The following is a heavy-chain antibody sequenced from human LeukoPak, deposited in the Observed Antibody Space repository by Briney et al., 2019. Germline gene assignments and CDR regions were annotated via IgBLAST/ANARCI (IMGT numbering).Heavy chain of an antibody. D-gene: IGHD2-2*02. CDR1: GGTFSSYA. CDR3: ARDRSARYCSSTSCYKGSWFDP. CDR2: IIPIFGTA. J-gene: IGHJ5*02. V-gene: IGHV1-69*13. Sequence: GASVKVSCKASGGTFSSYAISWVRQAPGQGLEWMGGIIPIFGTANYAQKFQGRVTITADESTSTAYMELSSLRSEDTAVYYCARDRSARYCSSTSCYKGSWFDPWGQGTLVTVSS.